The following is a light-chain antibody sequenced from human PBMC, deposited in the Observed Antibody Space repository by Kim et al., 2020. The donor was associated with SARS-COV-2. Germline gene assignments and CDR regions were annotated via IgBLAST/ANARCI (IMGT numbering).Light chain of an antibody. J-gene: IGKJ2*01. V-gene: IGKV3-11*01. CDR1: QSVSSY. CDR3: QQRSNWPPYT. Sequence: SPGERAPLSCRASQSVSSYLAWYQQKPGQAPRLLIYDASNRATGIPARFSGSGAGTDFTLTISSLEPEDFAVYYCQQRSNWPPYTFGQGTKLEI. CDR2: DAS.